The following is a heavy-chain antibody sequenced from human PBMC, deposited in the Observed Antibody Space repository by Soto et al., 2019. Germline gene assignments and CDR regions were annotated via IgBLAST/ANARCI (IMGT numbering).Heavy chain of an antibody. CDR1: GGSFSGYY. D-gene: IGHD6-13*01. Sequence: SETLSLTGAVYGGSFSGYYWSWIRQPPGKGLEWIGEINHSGSTNYNPSLKSRVTISVDTSKNQFSLKLSSVTAADTAVYYCARARGIAAGYWGQGTLVTVSS. CDR2: INHSGST. V-gene: IGHV4-34*01. CDR3: ARARGIAAGY. J-gene: IGHJ4*02.